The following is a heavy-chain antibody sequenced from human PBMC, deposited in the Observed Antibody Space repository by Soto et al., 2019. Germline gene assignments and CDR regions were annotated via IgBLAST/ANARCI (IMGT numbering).Heavy chain of an antibody. D-gene: IGHD3-16*01. CDR1: GGTFSSYA. CDR2: IIPIFGTA. V-gene: IGHV1-69*06. CDR3: ARTDYGGNSNWCDP. J-gene: IGHJ5*02. Sequence: QVQLVQSGAEVKKPGSSVKVSCKASGGTFSSYAISWVRQAPGQGLEWMGGIIPIFGTANYAQKFQGRVTMTADKATSTAYRELSSLRSEDTAVYYCARTDYGGNSNWCDPWGQGTLVTVSS.